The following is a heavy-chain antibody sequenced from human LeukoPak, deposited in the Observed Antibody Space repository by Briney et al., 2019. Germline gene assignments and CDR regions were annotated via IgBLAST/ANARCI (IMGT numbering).Heavy chain of an antibody. D-gene: IGHD4-17*01. V-gene: IGHV3-9*03. CDR3: AKGHDYGDFHHDAFDI. CDR2: ISWNSVSI. J-gene: IGHJ3*02. Sequence: GGSLRLSCAASGFTFSNYAMSWVRQAPGKGLEWVSGISWNSVSIGYADSVKGRFTISRDNAKNSLYLQMNSLRAEDMALYYCAKGHDYGDFHHDAFDIWGQGTMVTVSS. CDR1: GFTFSNYA.